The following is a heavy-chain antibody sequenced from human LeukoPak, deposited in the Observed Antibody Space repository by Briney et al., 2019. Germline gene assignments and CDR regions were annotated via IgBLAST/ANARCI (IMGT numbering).Heavy chain of an antibody. Sequence: SGGSLRLSCAASGSTFSSYWMNWARQAPGKGLEWVACINHNGNVNYYVDSVKGRFTISRDNAKNSLYLQMSNLRAEDTAVYFCARGGGLDVWGQGATVTVSS. D-gene: IGHD3-16*01. V-gene: IGHV3-7*03. CDR2: INHNGNVN. CDR1: GSTFSSYW. CDR3: ARGGGLDV. J-gene: IGHJ6*02.